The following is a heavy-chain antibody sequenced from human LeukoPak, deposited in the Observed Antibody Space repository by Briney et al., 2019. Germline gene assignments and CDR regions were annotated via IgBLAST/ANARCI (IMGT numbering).Heavy chain of an antibody. V-gene: IGHV3-30*18. Sequence: GGSLRLSCAASGFTFSSYGMHWVRQAPGKGLEWVAVISYDGSNKYYADSVKGRFTISRDNSKNTLYLQMNSLRAEDTAVYYCAKAAAYGSGSYSDFDYWGQGTLVTVSS. CDR1: GFTFSSYG. CDR3: AKAAAYGSGSYSDFDY. D-gene: IGHD3-10*01. J-gene: IGHJ4*02. CDR2: ISYDGSNK.